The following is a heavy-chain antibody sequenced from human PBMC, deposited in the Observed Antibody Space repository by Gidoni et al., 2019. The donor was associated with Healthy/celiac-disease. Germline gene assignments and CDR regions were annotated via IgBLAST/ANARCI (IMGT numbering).Heavy chain of an antibody. CDR2: IKQDGSEK. V-gene: IGHV3-7*03. CDR3: ARDNQGSGWLHWFDP. J-gene: IGHJ5*02. D-gene: IGHD6-19*01. CDR1: GFTFSSYW. Sequence: EVQLVESGGGLVQPGGSLRLSCAAAGFTFSSYWMSWVRQAPGKGLEWVANIKQDGSEKYYVDSVKGRFTISRDNAKNSLYLQMNSLRAEDTAVYYCARDNQGSGWLHWFDPWGQGTLVTVSS.